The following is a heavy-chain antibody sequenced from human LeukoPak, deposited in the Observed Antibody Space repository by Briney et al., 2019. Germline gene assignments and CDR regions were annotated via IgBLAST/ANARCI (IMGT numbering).Heavy chain of an antibody. D-gene: IGHD6-13*01. CDR1: GFIFSNYG. Sequence: PGGSLRLSCAASGFIFSNYGMTWVRQAPGKGLEWVSIINYSGTDTYYADSVKGRFTISRDNAKNSLYLQMNSLRAEDTAVYYCARDPLSSSSFDLWGQGTLVTVSS. CDR2: INYSGTDT. CDR3: ARDPLSSSSFDL. J-gene: IGHJ4*02. V-gene: IGHV3-21*01.